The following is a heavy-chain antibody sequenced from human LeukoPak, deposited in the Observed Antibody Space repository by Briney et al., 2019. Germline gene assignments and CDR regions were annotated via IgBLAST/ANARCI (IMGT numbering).Heavy chain of an antibody. CDR2: ISYDGSNK. V-gene: IGHV3-30*18. J-gene: IGHJ4*02. CDR3: AKGPGGAVAVDY. Sequence: GRSLRLSCAASGHTFGSYGMHWVRQAPGKGLEWVAVISYDGSNKYYADSVKGRFTISRDNSKNTLYLQMNSLRAEDTAVYYCAKGPGGAVAVDYWGQGTLVTVSS. CDR1: GHTFGSYG. D-gene: IGHD6-19*01.